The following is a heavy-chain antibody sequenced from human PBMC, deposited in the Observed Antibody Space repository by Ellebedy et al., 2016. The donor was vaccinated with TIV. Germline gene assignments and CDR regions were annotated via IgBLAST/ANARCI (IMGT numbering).Heavy chain of an antibody. J-gene: IGHJ6*02. CDR3: ATRVWQDPMDV. D-gene: IGHD2-21*01. CDR2: INTGNGNT. CDR1: GHLFTTYG. Sequence: ASVKVSCXASGHLFTTYGIHWVRQAPGQRPEWMGWINTGNGNTKYSQRLQGRVTITRDTSATTAYMELSGLMSEDTAVYYCATRVWQDPMDVWGQGTTVTVSS. V-gene: IGHV1-3*04.